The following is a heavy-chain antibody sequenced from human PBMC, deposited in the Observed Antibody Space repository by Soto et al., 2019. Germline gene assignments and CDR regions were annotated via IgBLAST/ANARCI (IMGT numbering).Heavy chain of an antibody. CDR3: ARSSGYWVGAFDI. CDR1: GGSISSYY. Sequence: PSETLSLTCTVSGGSISSYYWSWIRQPPGKGLEWIGYIYYSGSTNYNPSLKSRVTISVDTSKNQFSLKLSSVTAADTAVYYCARSSGYWVGAFDIWRQGTMVTVSS. CDR2: IYYSGST. J-gene: IGHJ3*02. D-gene: IGHD3-22*01. V-gene: IGHV4-59*01.